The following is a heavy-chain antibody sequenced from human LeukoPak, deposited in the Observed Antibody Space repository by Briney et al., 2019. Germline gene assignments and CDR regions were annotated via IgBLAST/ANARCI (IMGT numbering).Heavy chain of an antibody. J-gene: IGHJ4*02. CDR2: IYYSGST. D-gene: IGHD2-2*01. CDR3: ASGDIVVVPAAMDY. V-gene: IGHV4-38-2*01. CDR1: GYSISSGYY. Sequence: PSETLSLTCAVSGYSISSGYYWGWIRQPPGKGLEWIGSIYYSGSTYYNPSLKSRVTISVDTSKNQFSLKLSSVTAADTAVYYCASGDIVVVPAAMDYWGQGTLVTVSS.